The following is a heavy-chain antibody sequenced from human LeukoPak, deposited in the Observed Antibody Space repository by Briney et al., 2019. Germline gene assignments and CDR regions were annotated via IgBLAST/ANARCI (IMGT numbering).Heavy chain of an antibody. CDR1: GYTFTRYY. Sequence: ASVKVSCKASGYTFTRYYMHWLRQAPGQGLEWMGINNPSGGDTTYAQKFQGRVTMTRDMSTSTVYMELSSLISEDTAVYYCARGDREDYDFWSGYPQPMDVWGKGTTVTVSS. CDR2: NNPSGGDT. J-gene: IGHJ6*03. CDR3: ARGDREDYDFWSGYPQPMDV. V-gene: IGHV1-46*01. D-gene: IGHD3-3*01.